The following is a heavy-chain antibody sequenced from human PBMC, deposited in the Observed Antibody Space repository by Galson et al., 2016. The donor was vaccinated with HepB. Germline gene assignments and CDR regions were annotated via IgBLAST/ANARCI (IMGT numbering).Heavy chain of an antibody. Sequence: SLRLSCAASGFTFADYLMSWVRQAPGKGLEWVANINQAGSEYRYMDSVKGRFTISRDNAKNSLYLQMNSLRAEDTAVYYCAKVRQLAYSYGMDVWGQGTTVTVS. V-gene: IGHV3-7*02. CDR1: GFTFADYL. D-gene: IGHD6-6*01. J-gene: IGHJ6*02. CDR2: INQAGSEY. CDR3: AKVRQLAYSYGMDV.